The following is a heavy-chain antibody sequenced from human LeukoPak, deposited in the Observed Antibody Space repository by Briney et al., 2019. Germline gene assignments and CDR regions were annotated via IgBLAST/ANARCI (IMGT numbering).Heavy chain of an antibody. CDR3: AKERPERPTPEYYFDY. CDR2: ISGSGGST. V-gene: IGHV3-23*01. J-gene: IGHJ4*02. D-gene: IGHD1-1*01. CDR1: GFTFSSYA. Sequence: GGSLRLSCAASGFTFSSYAMSWVRQAPGKGLEWVSAISGSGGSTYYADSVKGRFTISRDNSRTTLYLQMNSLRAEDTAVYYCAKERPERPTPEYYFDYWGQGTLVTVSS.